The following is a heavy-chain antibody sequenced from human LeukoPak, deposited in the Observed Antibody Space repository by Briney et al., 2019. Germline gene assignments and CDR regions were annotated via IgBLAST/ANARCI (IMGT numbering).Heavy chain of an antibody. J-gene: IGHJ4*02. CDR1: GGSISSYY. CDR2: IYYSGST. CDR3: ARNAYYLDY. Sequence: PSETLSLTCTVSGGSISSYYWSWIRQPPGKGLEWIGYIYYSGSTNYNPSLKSRVTISVDTSRNQFSLKLSSVTAADTAVYYCARNAYYLDYWGQGTLVTVSS. V-gene: IGHV4-59*01.